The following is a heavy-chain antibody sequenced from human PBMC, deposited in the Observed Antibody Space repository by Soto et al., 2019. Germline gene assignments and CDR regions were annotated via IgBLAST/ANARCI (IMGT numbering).Heavy chain of an antibody. CDR1: GGSISSGDYY. D-gene: IGHD6-19*01. J-gene: IGHJ4*02. CDR3: ARVRWTVAGPGHFDY. CDR2: IYYSGST. V-gene: IGHV4-30-4*02. Sequence: SETLSLTCTVSGGSISSGDYYWSWIRQPPGKGLEWIGYIYYSGSTYYNPSLKSRVTISVDTSKNQFSLKLSSVTAADPAVYYCARVRWTVAGPGHFDYWGQGTLVTVSS.